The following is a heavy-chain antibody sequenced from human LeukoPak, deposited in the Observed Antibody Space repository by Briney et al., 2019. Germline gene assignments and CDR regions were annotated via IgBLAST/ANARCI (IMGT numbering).Heavy chain of an antibody. CDR3: AREGFTSTWLYYYYYMDV. J-gene: IGHJ6*03. V-gene: IGHV3-21*01. CDR1: GFIFNSYS. D-gene: IGHD6-13*01. Sequence: GGSLRLSCAASGFIFNSYSMNWVRQAPGKGLEWVSSLSSSSSYKYYADSVRGRFTISRDNSKNGLHLQMNSLRPEDTAIYYCAREGFTSTWLYYYYYMDVWGKGTTVTVSS. CDR2: LSSSSSYK.